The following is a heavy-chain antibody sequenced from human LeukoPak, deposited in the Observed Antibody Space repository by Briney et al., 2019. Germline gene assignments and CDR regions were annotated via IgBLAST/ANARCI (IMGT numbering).Heavy chain of an antibody. V-gene: IGHV3-74*01. CDR2: ILSDGSST. CDR3: ARARITRANWFDP. CDR1: GFTFSDYW. J-gene: IGHJ5*02. D-gene: IGHD2-2*01. Sequence: PGGSLRLSCAASGFTFSDYWMVWVRQAPGKGLVWVSRILSDGSSTSYADSVKGRFTISRDIAKNTLYLQMNSLRAEDTAVYYCARARITRANWFDPWGQGTLVTVSS.